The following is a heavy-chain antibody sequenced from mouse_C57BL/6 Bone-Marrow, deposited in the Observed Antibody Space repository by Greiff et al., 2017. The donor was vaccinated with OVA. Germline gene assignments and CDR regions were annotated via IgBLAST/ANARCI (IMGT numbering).Heavy chain of an antibody. D-gene: IGHD2-3*01. Sequence: EVKLQESGGDLVKPGGSLKLSCAASGFTFSSYGMSWVRQTPDKRLEWVATISSGGSYTYYPDSVKGRFTISRDNAKNTLYLQMSRLKSEDTAMYYCARQGDGYFLFAYWGQGTLVTVSA. CDR3: ARQGDGYFLFAY. J-gene: IGHJ3*01. V-gene: IGHV5-6*01. CDR1: GFTFSSYG. CDR2: ISSGGSYT.